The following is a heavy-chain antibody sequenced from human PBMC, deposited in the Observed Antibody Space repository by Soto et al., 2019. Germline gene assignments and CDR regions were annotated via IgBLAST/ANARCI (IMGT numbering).Heavy chain of an antibody. D-gene: IGHD5-12*01. CDR3: VRVRVGSIPLNYDMDV. V-gene: IGHV1-69*01. CDR1: GDTLSRHG. Sequence: QEQLVQSGAEVQKPGSSVKVSCKASGDTLSRHGISWVRQAPGQGLEWMGGIIPIFHITNYEQKFQGRLMITADGSTRTAYMELTRLGSDDSAVYFCVRVRVGSIPLNYDMDVWGQGTTVTVS. CDR2: IIPIFHIT. J-gene: IGHJ6*02.